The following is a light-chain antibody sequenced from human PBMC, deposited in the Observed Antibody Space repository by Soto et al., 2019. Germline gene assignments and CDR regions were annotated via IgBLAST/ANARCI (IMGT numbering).Light chain of an antibody. J-gene: IGKJ1*01. CDR1: QGINND. Sequence: AIQVTHSPPSLSASVGDRVTITCRASQGINNDLAWYQQKPGKAPKILIYGATNLHTGVPSRLSGSGSGTDLNLTISRLQSEDSALYFCQNYYSWPWTCGQGTKVDIK. CDR3: QNYYSWPWT. CDR2: GAT. V-gene: IGKV1-6*02.